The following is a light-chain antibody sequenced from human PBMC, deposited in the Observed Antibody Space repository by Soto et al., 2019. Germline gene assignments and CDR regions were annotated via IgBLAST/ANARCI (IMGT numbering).Light chain of an antibody. CDR1: QDINNY. Sequence: DIQMTQSPSSLSASVGDRVTITCQASQDINNYLNWYQQKPGKAPKLLIYDASNLETGVPSRFSGSGSGTGFSLTISSLEPEDSAVYYCQKYGSSPITCGQGKRREIK. CDR3: QKYGSSPIT. CDR2: DAS. J-gene: IGKJ5*01. V-gene: IGKV1-33*01.